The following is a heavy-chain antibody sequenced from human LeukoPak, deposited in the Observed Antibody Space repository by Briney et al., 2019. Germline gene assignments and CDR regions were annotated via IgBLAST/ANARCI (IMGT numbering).Heavy chain of an antibody. D-gene: IGHD3-10*01. CDR3: ARDQFGDVAFDI. CDR1: GYTFTSYA. V-gene: IGHV1-69*04. CDR2: IIPILGIA. J-gene: IGHJ3*02. Sequence: ASVKVSCKASGYTFTSYAMNWVRQAPGQGLEWMGRIIPILGIANYAQKFQGRVTITADKSTSTAYMELSSLRSEDTAVYYCARDQFGDVAFDIWAKGQWSPSLQ.